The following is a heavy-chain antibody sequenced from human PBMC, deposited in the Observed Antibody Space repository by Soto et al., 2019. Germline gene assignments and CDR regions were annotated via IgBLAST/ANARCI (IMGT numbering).Heavy chain of an antibody. D-gene: IGHD6-19*01. V-gene: IGHV3-23*01. J-gene: IGHJ4*02. CDR1: GFTFSSYA. Sequence: GGSLRLSCAASGFTFSSYAMSWVRQAPGKGLEWVSAISGSGGSTYYADSVKGRFTISRDNSKNTLYLQMNSLRAEDTAVYYCAKVAPRQLLAGTGGFFDYWGQGTLVTVSS. CDR2: ISGSGGST. CDR3: AKVAPRQLLAGTGGFFDY.